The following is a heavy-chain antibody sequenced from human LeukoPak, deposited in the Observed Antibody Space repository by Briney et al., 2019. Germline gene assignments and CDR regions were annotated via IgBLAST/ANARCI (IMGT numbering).Heavy chain of an antibody. CDR2: ISTDGSRI. CDR1: GFTFSNSA. Sequence: GGSLRLSCAASGFTFSNSAMYWVRQAPGKGLEYVSVISTDGSRIYYADSVKGRFTISRDNSKNTLYLQMGSLRAEGMAVYYCTRGLAISTSGWYDTFDYWGQGALVTVSS. V-gene: IGHV3-64*02. D-gene: IGHD6-19*01. J-gene: IGHJ4*02. CDR3: TRGLAISTSGWYDTFDY.